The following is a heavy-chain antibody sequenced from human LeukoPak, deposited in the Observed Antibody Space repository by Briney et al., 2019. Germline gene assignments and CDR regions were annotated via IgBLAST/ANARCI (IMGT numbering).Heavy chain of an antibody. CDR3: AHSAMVREMDYGMDV. J-gene: IGHJ6*04. V-gene: IGHV2-5*02. CDR2: IYWDDDK. CDR1: GFSLSSGGVG. D-gene: IGHD3-10*01. Sequence: SGPTLVKPTQTLTLTCTFSGFSLSSGGVGVNWIRQPPGQALEWLALIYWDDDKRYSPSLSSRLTITKDTSKNQVVLTMTNMDPVDTATYYCAHSAMVREMDYGMDVWGKGTTVTVSS.